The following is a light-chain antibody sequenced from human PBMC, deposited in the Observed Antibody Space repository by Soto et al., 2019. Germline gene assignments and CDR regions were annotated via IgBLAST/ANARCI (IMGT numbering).Light chain of an antibody. J-gene: IGKJ4*01. V-gene: IGKV1-8*01. Sequence: AIRMTQSPSSFSASTGDRVTITCRASQSIGTYLAWYQQIPGRAPKLLIFASSTLQRGVPSRFSGSGSGTDFTLTNSCLQSEDFATYYCQQYYIYPPTFGGGTKVEIK. CDR1: QSIGTY. CDR3: QQYYIYPPT. CDR2: ASS.